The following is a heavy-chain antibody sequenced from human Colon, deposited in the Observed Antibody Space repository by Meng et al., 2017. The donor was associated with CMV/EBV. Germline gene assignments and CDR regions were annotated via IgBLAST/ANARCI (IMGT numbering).Heavy chain of an antibody. CDR3: ARGWPPDY. J-gene: IGHJ4*02. CDR1: GFTFSSYS. CDR2: ITHTSDT. V-gene: IGHV3-21*06. D-gene: IGHD6-13*01. Sequence: GESLKISCSTSGFTFSSYSLNWVRQAPGKGLEWVSSITHTSDTYYADSLKGRFTLSRDNAQNSVYLQMDSLTAEDTAISYCARGWPPDYWGQGTLVTVSS.